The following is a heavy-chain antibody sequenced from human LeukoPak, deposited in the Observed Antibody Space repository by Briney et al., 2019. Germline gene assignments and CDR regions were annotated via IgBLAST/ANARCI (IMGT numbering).Heavy chain of an antibody. V-gene: IGHV4-59*01. D-gene: IGHD1-14*01. CDR3: ARSRTVTTLNWFDT. CDR1: GGSISSYY. CDR2: IYYRGST. J-gene: IGHJ5*02. Sequence: PSETLSLTCTVSGGSISSYYWSWVRQPPGKGLGWVGYIYYRGSTNYNPSLKSRVTISVDTSKNQFSLKLSSVTAADTAVYYCARSRTVTTLNWFDTWGQGTLSPSPQ.